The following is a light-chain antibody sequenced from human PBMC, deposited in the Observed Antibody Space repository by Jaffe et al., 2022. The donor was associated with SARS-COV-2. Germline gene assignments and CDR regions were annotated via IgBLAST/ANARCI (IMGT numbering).Light chain of an antibody. CDR2: EVN. CDR1: SSDIGNYNR. J-gene: IGLJ2*01. V-gene: IGLV2-18*02. Sequence: QSALTQPPSVSGSPGQSVTISCTGTSSDIGNYNRVSWYQQTPGAAPKLMIYEVNNRPSGVPDRFSGSKSGNTASLTISGLQAEDEADYYCSSYTKTKNLLFGGGTKLTVL. CDR3: SSYTKTKNLL.